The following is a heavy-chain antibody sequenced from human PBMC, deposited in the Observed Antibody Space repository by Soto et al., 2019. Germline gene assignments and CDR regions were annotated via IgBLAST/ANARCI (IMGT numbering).Heavy chain of an antibody. Sequence: QVQLQESGPGLVKPSETLSLTCTVSGGSISSFYWSWIRQPAGKGLEGIGRIYSGGRNNYTPSLRSRVTMSLDTSKTPFSLRLSSVPAAATAMYYCARGSSRWDYWGQGTLVTVSP. V-gene: IGHV4-4*07. CDR3: ARGSSRWDY. CDR1: GGSISSFY. D-gene: IGHD6-13*01. J-gene: IGHJ4*02. CDR2: IYSGGRN.